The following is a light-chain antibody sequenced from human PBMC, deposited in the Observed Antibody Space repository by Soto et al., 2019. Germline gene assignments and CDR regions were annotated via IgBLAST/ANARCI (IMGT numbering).Light chain of an antibody. Sequence: QSVLTQPPSASGFPGQSVTISCTGTSSDVGYYDYVSWYQQHPGKAPKLVIYEVTKRPSGVPDRVSASKSGNTASLTVSGLRAEDEADYYCSSYAGSNNFVFGSGTQGTVL. CDR2: EVT. J-gene: IGLJ1*01. CDR1: SSDVGYYDY. CDR3: SSYAGSNNFV. V-gene: IGLV2-8*01.